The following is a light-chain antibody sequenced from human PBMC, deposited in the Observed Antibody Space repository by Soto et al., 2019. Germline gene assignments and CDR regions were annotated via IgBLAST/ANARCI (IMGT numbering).Light chain of an antibody. V-gene: IGKV4-1*01. Sequence: DIVMTQSPSSLGVSLGDRNTINCKSSQSLLYSPNNKIYLAWYQQKRGQPPRLLVHCASTRQSGVPERFSGSGSGTDFTLTISSLQAEDVAVYFCQQYYTSPFTFGPGTKVDIK. CDR1: QSLLYSPNNKIY. CDR2: CAS. CDR3: QQYYTSPFT. J-gene: IGKJ3*01.